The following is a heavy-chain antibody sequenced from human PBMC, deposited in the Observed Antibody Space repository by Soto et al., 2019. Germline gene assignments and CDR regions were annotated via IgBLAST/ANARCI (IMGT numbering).Heavy chain of an antibody. V-gene: IGHV5-10-1*01. D-gene: IGHD6-19*01. CDR2: IDPSDSYT. J-gene: IGHJ6*02. CDR1: GYSFTSYW. CDR3: ASNTDSSGWYGMDV. Sequence: LGESLKISCKGSGYSFTSYWISWVRQMPGKGLEWMGRIDPSDSYTNYSPPFQGHVTISADKSISTAYLQWSSLKASDTAMYYCASNTDSSGWYGMDVWGQGTTVTVSS.